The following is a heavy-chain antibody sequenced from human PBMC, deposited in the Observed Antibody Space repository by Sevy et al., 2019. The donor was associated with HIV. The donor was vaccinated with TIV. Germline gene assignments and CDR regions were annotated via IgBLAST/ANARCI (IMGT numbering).Heavy chain of an antibody. CDR1: GFTFSSFD. Sequence: GGSLRLSCVVSGFTFSSFDMHWVRQAPGKGLEWVAFISNDGSNKYYEDSVKGRITISRDNSKNTLYLQMNSLRAEDTAAYYCAKDRLGSYERLFHDWGQGTLVTVSS. V-gene: IGHV3-30*18. J-gene: IGHJ4*02. D-gene: IGHD5-12*01. CDR2: ISNDGSNK. CDR3: AKDRLGSYERLFHD.